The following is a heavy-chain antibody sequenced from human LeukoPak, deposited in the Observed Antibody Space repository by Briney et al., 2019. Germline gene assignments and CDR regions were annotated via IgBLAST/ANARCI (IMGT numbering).Heavy chain of an antibody. CDR1: GGSIGSSDYY. CDR2: IHYSGTA. V-gene: IGHV4-39*07. CDR3: ARLRSGLNFGFDY. D-gene: IGHD1-1*01. J-gene: IGHJ4*02. Sequence: SETLSLTCSVSGGSIGSSDYYWAWIRQPPGKGLEYIGNIHYSGTAHYNPSLTSRATMSVDTSKNQFSLKLSSVTAADTAVYYCARLRSGLNFGFDYWGQGTLVTVSS.